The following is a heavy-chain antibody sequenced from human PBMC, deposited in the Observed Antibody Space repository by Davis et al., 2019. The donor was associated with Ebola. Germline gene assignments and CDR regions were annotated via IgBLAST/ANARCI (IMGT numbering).Heavy chain of an antibody. D-gene: IGHD3-10*01. CDR2: IKQDGSEK. V-gene: IGHV3-7*03. Sequence: GESLKISCAASGFTFSSYWMSWVRQAPGKGLEWVANIKQDGSEKYYVDSVKGRFTISRDNAKNSLYLQMNSLRAEDTAVYYCAKGEEFRQLLRAFDIWGQGTMVTVSS. CDR3: AKGEEFRQLLRAFDI. J-gene: IGHJ3*02. CDR1: GFTFSSYW.